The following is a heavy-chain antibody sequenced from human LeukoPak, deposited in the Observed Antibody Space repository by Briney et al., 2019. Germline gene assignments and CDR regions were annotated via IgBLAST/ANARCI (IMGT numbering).Heavy chain of an antibody. D-gene: IGHD3-9*01. Sequence: PGGSLRLSCAASGFTFSDYYMSWIRQAPGKGLEWVSYISSSGSSIYYADSVKGRFTISRDNAKNSLYLQMNSLRAEDTAVYYCAREVLRYLDWSIWGQGTLVTVSS. CDR1: GFTFSDYY. J-gene: IGHJ4*02. CDR2: ISSSGSSI. CDR3: AREVLRYLDWSI. V-gene: IGHV3-11*01.